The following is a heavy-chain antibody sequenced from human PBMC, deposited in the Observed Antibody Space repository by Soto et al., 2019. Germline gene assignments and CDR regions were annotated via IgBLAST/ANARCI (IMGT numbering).Heavy chain of an antibody. D-gene: IGHD2-15*01. Sequence: ASVKVSCKASGYTFTSYGISWVRQAPGQGLEWMGWISAYNGNTNYAQKLQGRVTMTTDTSTSTAYMELRSLGSDDTAVYYCARDQLLSCSGGSCYSPPFDYWGQGTLVTVSS. CDR2: ISAYNGNT. CDR3: ARDQLLSCSGGSCYSPPFDY. V-gene: IGHV1-18*01. J-gene: IGHJ4*02. CDR1: GYTFTSYG.